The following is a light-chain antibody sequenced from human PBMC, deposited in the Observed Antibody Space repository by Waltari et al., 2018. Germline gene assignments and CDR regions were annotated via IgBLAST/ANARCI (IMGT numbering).Light chain of an antibody. CDR3: AAWDDSLNGPWV. V-gene: IGLV1-44*01. J-gene: IGLJ3*02. CDR2: NPN. Sequence: QSVLTQPPSASGTPGQRVAISCSGTTSNIGTNPVTWYQQPPGTAPNRLIYNPNQRPSEVPDRVSGSKSGTSASLAISGLQSEDEAEYYCAAWDDSLNGPWVFGGGTKLTVL. CDR1: TSNIGTNP.